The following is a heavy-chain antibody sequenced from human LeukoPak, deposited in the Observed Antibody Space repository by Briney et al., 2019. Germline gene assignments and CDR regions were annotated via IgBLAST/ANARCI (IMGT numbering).Heavy chain of an antibody. CDR2: ISYDGSNK. D-gene: IGHD2-21*02. CDR1: GFTFSSYA. V-gene: IGHV3-30*04. J-gene: IGHJ4*02. CDR3: ARRNAYCGGDCYYYFDY. Sequence: GGSLRLSCAASGFTFSSYAMHWVRQAPGKGLEWVAVISYDGSNKYYADSVKGRFTISRDNSKNTLYLQMNSLRAEDTAVYYCARRNAYCGGDCYYYFDYWGQGTLVTVSS.